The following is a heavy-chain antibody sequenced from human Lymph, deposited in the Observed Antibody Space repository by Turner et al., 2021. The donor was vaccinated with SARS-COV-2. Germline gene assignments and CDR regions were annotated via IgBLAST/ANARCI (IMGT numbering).Heavy chain of an antibody. J-gene: IGHJ4*02. CDR3: AKGSQGGWLVPYYFDS. V-gene: IGHV3-23*01. Sequence: EVQLLESGGGLVQPGGSFRLSCAASGFTFTSYAMSWVRQGPGKGLGWVAAISGSDGRTYYEDSVKGRFTISRDNSKNKLYMQMNSLRAEDAAVYDCAKGSQGGWLVPYYFDSWGQGTLVTVSS. CDR2: ISGSDGRT. D-gene: IGHD3-22*01. CDR1: GFTFTSYA.